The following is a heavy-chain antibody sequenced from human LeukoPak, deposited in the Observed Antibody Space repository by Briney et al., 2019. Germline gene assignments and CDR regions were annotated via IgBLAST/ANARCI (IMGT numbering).Heavy chain of an antibody. D-gene: IGHD1-1*01. CDR1: GFTFSTYW. Sequence: GGSLRLSCAASGFTFSTYWMTWVRQAPGKGLEWVANLNQGGSDKYYVDSVKGRFTISRDNTKNSLYLQMNSLRAEDTAVYYCVRDFSLTRLERPFDFWGQGILVTVPS. CDR3: VRDFSLTRLERPFDF. V-gene: IGHV3-7*01. J-gene: IGHJ4*02. CDR2: LNQGGSDK.